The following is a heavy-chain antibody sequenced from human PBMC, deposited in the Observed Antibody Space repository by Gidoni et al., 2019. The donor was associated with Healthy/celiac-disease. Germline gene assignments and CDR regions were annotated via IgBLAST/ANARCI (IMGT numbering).Heavy chain of an antibody. CDR3: ARTPLRGTYFDY. Sequence: QVQLGQSGAEVKKHGASVKGACKGDGYTFTSYAMQWVRQAPGQRLEWMGRINAGNGNTKYSQQFQVRVRITRDTSASSAYMELSSLSSEDTAVYFCARTPLRGTYFDYWGQGTLVTVSS. CDR1: GYTFTSYA. J-gene: IGHJ4*02. CDR2: INAGNGNT. V-gene: IGHV1-3*01. D-gene: IGHD1-7*01.